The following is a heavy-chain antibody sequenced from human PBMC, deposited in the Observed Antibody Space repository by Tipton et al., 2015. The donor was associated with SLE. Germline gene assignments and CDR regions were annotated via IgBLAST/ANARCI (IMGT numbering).Heavy chain of an antibody. Sequence: TLSLTCTVSGGSISSHYWSWIRQPPGKGLEWIGYIYYSGSTNYNPSLKSRVTISVDTSKNQFSLKLSSVTAADTAVYYCARVWGYLSLNYYYYMDVWGKGTTVTVSS. CDR1: GGSISSHY. CDR2: IYYSGST. V-gene: IGHV4-59*08. D-gene: IGHD2-21*01. CDR3: ARVWGYLSLNYYYYMDV. J-gene: IGHJ6*03.